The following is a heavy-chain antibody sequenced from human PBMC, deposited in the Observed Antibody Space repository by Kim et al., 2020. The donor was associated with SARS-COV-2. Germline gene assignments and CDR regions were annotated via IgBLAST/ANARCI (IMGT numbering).Heavy chain of an antibody. CDR3: ARDWGAIAPAAFHFDY. V-gene: IGHV3-21*06. Sequence: GGSLRLSCAASGFNFKTFSMNWVRQAPGKGLEWVSSIDFRSVSIYYSDSVKGRFTISRDNAKNLLFLQMDSLRLEDTGFYYCARDWGAIAPAAFHFDYWG. CDR1: GFNFKTFS. J-gene: IGHJ4*01. CDR2: IDFRSVSI. D-gene: IGHD2-2*01.